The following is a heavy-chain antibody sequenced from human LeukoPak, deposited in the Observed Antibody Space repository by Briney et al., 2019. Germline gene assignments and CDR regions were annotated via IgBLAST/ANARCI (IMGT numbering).Heavy chain of an antibody. CDR2: INHSGST. Sequence: SETLSLTCAVYGGSFSGYYWSWILQPPGKGLEWIGEINHSGSTNYNPSLKGRVTISVDTSKNQFSLKLSSVTAADTAVYYCARGPIYGSGSYYNPTSIYYFDYWGQGTLVTVSS. D-gene: IGHD3-10*01. V-gene: IGHV4-34*01. J-gene: IGHJ4*02. CDR1: GGSFSGYY. CDR3: ARGPIYGSGSYYNPTSIYYFDY.